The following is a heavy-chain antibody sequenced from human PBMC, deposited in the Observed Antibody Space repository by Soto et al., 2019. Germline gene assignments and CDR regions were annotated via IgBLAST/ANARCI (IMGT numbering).Heavy chain of an antibody. CDR1: GFTFNTYA. J-gene: IGHJ4*02. CDR3: ANPNGEIKGHYFDY. Sequence: ALRLSCAASGFTFNTYAMSWVRQAPGKGLEWVSAISISGDSTYYADSVKGRFTISRDNSRKRLYLQMNSLRAEDPAVYYCANPNGEIKGHYFDYWDQG. D-gene: IGHD7-27*01. V-gene: IGHV3-23*01. CDR2: ISISGDST.